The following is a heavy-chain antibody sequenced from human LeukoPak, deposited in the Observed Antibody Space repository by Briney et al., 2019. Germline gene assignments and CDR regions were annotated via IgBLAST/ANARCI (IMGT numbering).Heavy chain of an antibody. J-gene: IGHJ5*02. D-gene: IGHD3-10*01. V-gene: IGHV5-51*01. CDR2: IYPGDPDT. CDR1: GYSFTSYW. Sequence: GEPLKISGKGSGYSFTSYWIGWVRQMPGKGLEWMAIIYPGDPDTRYSPSLQGQVTISADKSISTAYLQWTSLKASDTAMYYCARQSPYRSGSYLNWFDPWGQGTLVSVSS. CDR3: ARQSPYRSGSYLNWFDP.